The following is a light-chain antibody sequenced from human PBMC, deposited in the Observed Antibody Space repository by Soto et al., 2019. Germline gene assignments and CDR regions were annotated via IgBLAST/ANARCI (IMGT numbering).Light chain of an antibody. V-gene: IGKV1-39*01. CDR3: QQSYSTPPRYT. J-gene: IGKJ2*01. CDR2: AAS. Sequence: DIQMTQSPSSLSASVGDRVTITCRASQSISSYLNWYQQKPGKAPKLLISAASSLQSGVPSRFSGSGSGTNFTPTISSLQPEDFATYYCQQSYSTPPRYTFGQGTKLEIK. CDR1: QSISSY.